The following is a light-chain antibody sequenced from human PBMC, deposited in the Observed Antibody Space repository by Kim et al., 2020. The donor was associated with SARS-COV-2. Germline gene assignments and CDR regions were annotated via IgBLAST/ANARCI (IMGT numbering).Light chain of an antibody. CDR1: QSVSSN. CDR2: GAS. Sequence: PGDSTTLSCRASQSVSSNLAWYQQKPGQAPRVLMFGASTRATGIPARFSGSGSGTEFTLTISSLQSEDFAVYYCQQYNDWPYTFGQGTKLEI. V-gene: IGKV3-15*01. J-gene: IGKJ2*01. CDR3: QQYNDWPYT.